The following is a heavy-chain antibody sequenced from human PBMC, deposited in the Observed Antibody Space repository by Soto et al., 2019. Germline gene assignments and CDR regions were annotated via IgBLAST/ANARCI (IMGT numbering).Heavy chain of an antibody. CDR2: IYHSGST. J-gene: IGHJ5*02. D-gene: IGHD2-21*01. V-gene: IGHV4-30-2*01. Sequence: SETLSLTCAVSGGSISSGGYSWSWIRQPPGKGLEWIVYIYHSGSTYYNPSLKSRVTIAVHTSNSQFSLELSSVTAADTAVYYCARLGAYYQSLDPWGQGTVVTVSS. CDR1: GGSISSGGYS. CDR3: ARLGAYYQSLDP.